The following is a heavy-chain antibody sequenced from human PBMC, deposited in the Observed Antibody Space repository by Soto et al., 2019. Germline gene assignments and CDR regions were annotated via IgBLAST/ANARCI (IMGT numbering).Heavy chain of an antibody. J-gene: IGHJ5*02. CDR1: GFIFENFG. CDR2: ISGSGFKK. Sequence: GGSLRLSCAASGFIFENFGMSWVRQAPGKGLEWISSISGSGFKKYYADSVKGRFTISRDNSKSTVYLELNDLSAEDTAVYHCAKNQGVELVPLATVDWFDPWGQGSVVTVSS. V-gene: IGHV3-23*01. D-gene: IGHD1-26*01. CDR3: AKNQGVELVPLATVDWFDP.